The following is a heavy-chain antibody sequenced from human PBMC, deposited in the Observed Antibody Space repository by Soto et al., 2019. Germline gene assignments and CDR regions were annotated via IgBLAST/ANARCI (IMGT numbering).Heavy chain of an antibody. J-gene: IGHJ4*02. CDR3: ARAGTAMVTLDY. V-gene: IGHV4-59*01. CDR1: GGSTSRYF. D-gene: IGHD5-18*01. Sequence: LSLTCTVSGGSTSRYFWSWIRQPPGKGLEWIGYIYYTGSTNYNPSLKSRVTISVDTSKNQFSLKLSSVTAADTAVYYCARAGTAMVTLDYWGQGTLVTVSS. CDR2: IYYTGST.